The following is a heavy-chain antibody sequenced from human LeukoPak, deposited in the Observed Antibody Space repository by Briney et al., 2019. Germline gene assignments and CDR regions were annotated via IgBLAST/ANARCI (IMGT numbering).Heavy chain of an antibody. Sequence: PSETLSLTCAVYGGSFSGYYWSWIRQPPGKGLEWIGVINHSGSTNYNPSLKSRVTISVDTSKNQFSLKLSSVTAADTAAYYCARYYRGGWYYLDYWGQGTLVTVSS. CDR2: INHSGST. CDR1: GGSFSGYY. CDR3: ARYYRGGWYYLDY. V-gene: IGHV4-34*01. J-gene: IGHJ4*02. D-gene: IGHD6-19*01.